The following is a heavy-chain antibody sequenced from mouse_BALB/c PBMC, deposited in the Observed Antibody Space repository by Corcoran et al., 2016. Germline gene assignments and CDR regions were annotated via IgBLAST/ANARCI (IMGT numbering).Heavy chain of an antibody. Sequence: EVQLLQSGPELVKPGASVKMSCKASGYTFTSYVMHWVKQKPGQGLEWIGYINPYNDGTKYNEKFKGKATLTSDKSSSTAYMELSSLTSEDSAVDYCATMVTAYWGQGTLVTVSA. D-gene: IGHD2-1*01. CDR3: ATMVTAY. J-gene: IGHJ3*01. CDR2: INPYNDGT. CDR1: GYTFTSYV. V-gene: IGHV1S136*01.